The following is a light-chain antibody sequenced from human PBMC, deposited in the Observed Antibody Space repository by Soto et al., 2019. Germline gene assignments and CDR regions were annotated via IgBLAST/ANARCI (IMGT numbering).Light chain of an antibody. J-gene: IGKJ1*01. Sequence: DIQMTQSPSFLSASAGDRVTIVCRASQSVSNFLHWYQQKPGRAPKLLIYSASKLESGVPSRFGGSGSGTNFTLTISRLQPEDFATYYCQQSYRNPRTFGLGTKVDIK. CDR1: QSVSNF. CDR2: SAS. V-gene: IGKV1-39*01. CDR3: QQSYRNPRT.